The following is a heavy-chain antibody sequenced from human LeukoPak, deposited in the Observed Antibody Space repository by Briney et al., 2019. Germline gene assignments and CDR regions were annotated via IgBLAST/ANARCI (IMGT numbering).Heavy chain of an antibody. CDR3: AWDVARPDPGEGGYYYYGMDV. CDR1: GDSFTSYW. Sequence: AASLKISSKASGDSFTSYWISCVRQMPRQGLEWMGRIDPSDSYTNYSPSFHGHFNTSADKSISTACLQWSSLKASDTAMYYGAWDVARPDPGEGGYYYYGMDVWGQGTTVTVSS. CDR2: IDPSDSYT. J-gene: IGHJ6*02. V-gene: IGHV5-10-1*01. D-gene: IGHD3-16*01.